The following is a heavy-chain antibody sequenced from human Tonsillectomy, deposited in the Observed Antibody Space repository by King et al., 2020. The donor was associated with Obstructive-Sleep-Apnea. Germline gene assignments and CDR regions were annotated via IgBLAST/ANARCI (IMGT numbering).Heavy chain of an antibody. CDR1: GFTFSSYG. D-gene: IGHD1-26*01. J-gene: IGHJ4*02. Sequence: VQLVESGGGVVQPGRSLRLSCAASGFTFSSYGMHWVRQAPGKGLEWVAIISYDGNNKYYADSVKGRFTISRDNSKNTLSVHMNSLRAEDTAVYYCARGLSGSTIDYWGQGTLVTVSS. CDR2: ISYDGNNK. V-gene: IGHV3-30*03. CDR3: ARGLSGSTIDY.